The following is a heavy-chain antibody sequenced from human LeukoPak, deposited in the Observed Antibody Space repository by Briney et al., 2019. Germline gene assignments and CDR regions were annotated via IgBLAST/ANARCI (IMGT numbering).Heavy chain of an antibody. CDR1: GYTFTSYA. V-gene: IGHV1-18*01. J-gene: IGHJ6*03. CDR2: ISAYSGNT. CDR3: ARAEKPNWGNYYYYCMDV. D-gene: IGHD7-27*01. Sequence: ASVKVSCKASGYTFTSYAMNWVRQAPGQGLEWMGWISAYSGNTHYAQKFQGRVTMTTDTSTTTAYMELRGLRSDDTAVYYCARAEKPNWGNYYYYCMDVWGKGTTVTVSS.